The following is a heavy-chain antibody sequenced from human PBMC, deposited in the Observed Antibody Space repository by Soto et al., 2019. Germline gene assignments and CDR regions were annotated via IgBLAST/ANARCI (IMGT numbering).Heavy chain of an antibody. CDR1: GGSISSGGYY. J-gene: IGHJ6*02. D-gene: IGHD3-10*01. V-gene: IGHV4-31*03. CDR2: IYYSGST. Sequence: SETLSLTCTVSGGSISSGGYYWSWIRQHPGKGLEWIGYIYYSGSTYYNPSLKSRVNISVETSKNQFSLKLSSVTAADTAVYYCARDRVVRGVISLPGYYYYYGMDVWGQGTTVTVSS. CDR3: ARDRVVRGVISLPGYYYYYGMDV.